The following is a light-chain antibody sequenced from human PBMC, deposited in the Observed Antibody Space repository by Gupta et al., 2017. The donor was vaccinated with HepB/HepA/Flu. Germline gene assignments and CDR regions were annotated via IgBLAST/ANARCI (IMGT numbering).Light chain of an antibody. Sequence: SSVLTQPPSVSVAPGQTARITCGGNNIGSKSVHWYQQQPGQAPVLVVYDDSDRPSGIPERFSGSNSGNTATLTISRVEAGEEADYYCQVWDSSSDHSGVFGTGTKVTVL. CDR3: QVWDSSSDHSGV. V-gene: IGLV3-21*02. CDR1: NIGSKS. J-gene: IGLJ1*01. CDR2: DDS.